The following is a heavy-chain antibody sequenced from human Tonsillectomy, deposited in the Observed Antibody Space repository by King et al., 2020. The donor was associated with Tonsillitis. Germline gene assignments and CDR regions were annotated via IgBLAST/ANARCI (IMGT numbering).Heavy chain of an antibody. CDR2: INHSGST. CDR3: ARKVTRGWYGVNAFDI. Sequence: VQLQQWGAGLLKPSETLSLTCAVYGGSFSGYYWSWIRQPPGKGLEWIGEINHSGSTNYNPSLKSRVTVSVDTSKNQFSLKLSSVTAADTAVYYCARKVTRGWYGVNAFDIWGQGTMVTVSS. V-gene: IGHV4-34*01. J-gene: IGHJ3*02. D-gene: IGHD6-19*01. CDR1: GGSFSGYY.